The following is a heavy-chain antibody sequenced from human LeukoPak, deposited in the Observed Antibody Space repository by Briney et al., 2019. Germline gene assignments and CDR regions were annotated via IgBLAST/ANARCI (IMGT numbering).Heavy chain of an antibody. CDR1: GYTFDDYA. J-gene: IGHJ4*02. CDR2: ISWNSGSI. CDR3: AKGHTYGLGESYLDF. D-gene: IGHD5-18*01. Sequence: GGPLRLSCEASGYTFDDYAMHWVRRAPGKGLEWVSGISWNSGSIGYADAVKGRFSISRDNGKNSLYLQMDSLTTEDTALYYCAKGHTYGLGESYLDFWGQGTLVSVSS. V-gene: IGHV3-9*01.